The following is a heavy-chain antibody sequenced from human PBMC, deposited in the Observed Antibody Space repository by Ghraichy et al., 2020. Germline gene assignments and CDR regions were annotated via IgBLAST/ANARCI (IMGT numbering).Heavy chain of an antibody. CDR3: ARGLEVATIITSLDI. V-gene: IGHV1-69*06. D-gene: IGHD5-24*01. CDR2: IIPIFGAA. J-gene: IGHJ3*02. CDR1: GGTFDSYP. Sequence: SVKVSCKTSGGTFDSYPITWVRQAPGQGLEWMGGIIPIFGAAHYAQKFQGRVTITAEKTTSTAYMELRSLRSEDPAVYYCARGLEVATIITSLDIWGQGTMVIVSS.